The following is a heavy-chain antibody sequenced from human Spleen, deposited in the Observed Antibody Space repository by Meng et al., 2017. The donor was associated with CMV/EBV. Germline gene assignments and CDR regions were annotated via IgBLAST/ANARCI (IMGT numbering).Heavy chain of an antibody. D-gene: IGHD6-13*01. CDR2: ISSSSSYI. CDR1: GFTFSSYT. Sequence: GESLKISCAASGFTFSSYTMNWVRQAPGKGLEWVSSISSSSSYIYYADSVKGRFTISRDNAKNSLYLQMNSLRAEDTAVYYCARWGSSSSSYWGQGTLGTVSS. CDR3: ARWGSSSSSY. J-gene: IGHJ4*02. V-gene: IGHV3-21*01.